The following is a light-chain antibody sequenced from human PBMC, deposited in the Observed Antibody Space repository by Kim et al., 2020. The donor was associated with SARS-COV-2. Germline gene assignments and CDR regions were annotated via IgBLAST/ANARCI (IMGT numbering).Light chain of an antibody. J-gene: IGLJ2*01. V-gene: IGLV3-21*04. CDR3: QVWDSSSDHPVV. Sequence: YELTQPPSVSVAPGKTARITCGGNNIGSKSVHWYQQKPGQAPVLVIYYDSDRPSGIPERFSGSNSGNTATLTISRVEAGDEADYYCQVWDSSSDHPVVFG. CDR1: NIGSKS. CDR2: YDS.